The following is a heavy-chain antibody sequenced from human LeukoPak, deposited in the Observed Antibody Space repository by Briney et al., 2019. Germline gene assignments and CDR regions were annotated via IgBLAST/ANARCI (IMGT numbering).Heavy chain of an antibody. D-gene: IGHD1-7*01. J-gene: IGHJ4*02. CDR3: AKDLGNWNSEYYFDY. CDR2: IRHDGSNK. V-gene: IGHV3-30*02. CDR1: GFTFSSYG. Sequence: GGSLRLSCAASGFTFSSYGMHWVRQAPGKGLEGVAFIRHDGSNKYYADSVKGRFTISRDTSKNTLYLQMNSQRAEDTAVYYCAKDLGNWNSEYYFDYWGQGTLATVSS.